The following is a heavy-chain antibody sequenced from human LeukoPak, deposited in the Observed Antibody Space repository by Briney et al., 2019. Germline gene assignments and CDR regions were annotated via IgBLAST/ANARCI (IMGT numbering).Heavy chain of an antibody. D-gene: IGHD7-27*01. Sequence: GGSLRLSCAASVFTVSSNYMSWVRQAPGKGLEWVSVLYCGGSTYYADSVKGRFTISRDNSKNTLYLQMNSLRAEDTAVYYCARDAGDRGGFDYWGQGTLVTVSS. CDR3: ARDAGDRGGFDY. CDR1: VFTVSSNY. V-gene: IGHV3-66*01. CDR2: LYCGGST. J-gene: IGHJ4*02.